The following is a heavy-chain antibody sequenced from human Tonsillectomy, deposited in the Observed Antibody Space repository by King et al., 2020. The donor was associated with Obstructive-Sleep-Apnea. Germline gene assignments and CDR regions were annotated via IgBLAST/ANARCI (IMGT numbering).Heavy chain of an antibody. J-gene: IGHJ4*02. CDR2: IFHTGST. CDR3: ARVNNTYYYDSSGYYYLPYFDY. Sequence: QLQESGSGLVKPSQTLSLTCAVSGDSVSSVHYSWGWIRQPPGKGLEWIGYIFHTGSTYYNPSLKTRVTISVDRSKNQFSLDLNSVTAAYTAVYYFARVNNTYYYDSSGYYYLPYFDYWGQGTLVTVSS. D-gene: IGHD3-22*01. CDR1: GDSVSSVHYS. V-gene: IGHV4-30-2*01.